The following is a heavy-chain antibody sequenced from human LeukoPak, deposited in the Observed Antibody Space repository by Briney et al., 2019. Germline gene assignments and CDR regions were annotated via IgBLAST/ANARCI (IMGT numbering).Heavy chain of an antibody. Sequence: GASVKVSCKASGGTFSSYAISWVRQAPGQGLEWMGGIIPIFGTANYAQKFQGRVTMTEDTSTDTAYMELSSLRSEDTAVYYCATYYYDSSGYYPGRRYFDLWGRGTLVTVSS. CDR2: IIPIFGTA. V-gene: IGHV1-69*06. CDR3: ATYYYDSSGYYPGRRYFDL. D-gene: IGHD3-22*01. J-gene: IGHJ2*01. CDR1: GGTFSSYA.